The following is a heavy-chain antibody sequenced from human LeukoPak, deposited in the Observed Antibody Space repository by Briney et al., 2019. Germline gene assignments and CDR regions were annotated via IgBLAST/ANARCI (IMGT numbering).Heavy chain of an antibody. D-gene: IGHD3-10*01. Sequence: GASVKVSCKASGYTFTSYYMRWVRQAPGQGLERMGIINPSGGSTSYAQKFQGRVTMTRDTSTSTVYMELSSLRSEDTAVYYCARRITTGQFDYWGQGTLVTVSS. V-gene: IGHV1-46*01. CDR1: GYTFTSYY. J-gene: IGHJ4*02. CDR2: INPSGGST. CDR3: ARRITTGQFDY.